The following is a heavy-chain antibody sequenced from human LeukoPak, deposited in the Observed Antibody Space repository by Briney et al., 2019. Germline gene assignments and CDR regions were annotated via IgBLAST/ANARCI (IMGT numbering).Heavy chain of an antibody. V-gene: IGHV4-4*02. CDR2: IYHSGST. J-gene: IGHJ4*02. Sequence: LETLSLTCAVSGGSISSSNWWSWVRQPPGKGLEWIGEIYHSGSTNYNPSLKSRLTISVDKSKNQSSLKLSSVTAADTAVYYCASWRGGYFDYWGQGTLVTVSS. D-gene: IGHD1-1*01. CDR1: GGSISSSNW. CDR3: ASWRGGYFDY.